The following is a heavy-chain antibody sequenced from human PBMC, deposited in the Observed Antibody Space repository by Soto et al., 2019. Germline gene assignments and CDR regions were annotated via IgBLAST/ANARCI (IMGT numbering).Heavy chain of an antibody. CDR2: INHRGNT. CDR1: GGSFSGYY. CDR3: ARAGGMDV. V-gene: IGHV4-34*01. J-gene: IGHJ6*02. Sequence: QVQLQQWGAGLLKPSETLSLTCAVYGGSFSGYYWSWLRQPPGKGPEWIGEINHRGNTKYTPSLESRVTISVDTSKNQFSLQLNSVSAADTAVYYCARAGGMDVWSQGATVTVSS.